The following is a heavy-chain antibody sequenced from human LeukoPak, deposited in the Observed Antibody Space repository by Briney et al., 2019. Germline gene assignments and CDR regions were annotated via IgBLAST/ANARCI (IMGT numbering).Heavy chain of an antibody. J-gene: IGHJ4*02. CDR1: GFTFSSYA. D-gene: IGHD2-15*01. CDR2: MSGSAGST. CDR3: AKDWDMAPGY. Sequence: GGTLRLSCAASGFTFSSYAMSWVRQAPGKGLEWVSSMSGSAGSTYYAASVKGRFTISRDNSKNTLYLQMNSLRAEDTAVYYCAKDWDMAPGYWGQGTLVAVSS. V-gene: IGHV3-23*01.